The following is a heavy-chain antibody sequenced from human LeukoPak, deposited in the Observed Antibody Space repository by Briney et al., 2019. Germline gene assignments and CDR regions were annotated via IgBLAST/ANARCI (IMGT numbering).Heavy chain of an antibody. J-gene: IGHJ4*02. Sequence: GGSLRLSCAASGFTFSSYGMHWVRQAPGKGLEWVSTILTSDPTTYYADSVKGRFTVSRDNSKNTLYLQMNSLRVEDTAIYYCAKCDTLRYFDWLNDFWGQGTLVTVSS. CDR3: AKCDTLRYFDWLNDF. V-gene: IGHV3-23*01. CDR1: GFTFSSYG. CDR2: ILTSDPTT. D-gene: IGHD3-9*01.